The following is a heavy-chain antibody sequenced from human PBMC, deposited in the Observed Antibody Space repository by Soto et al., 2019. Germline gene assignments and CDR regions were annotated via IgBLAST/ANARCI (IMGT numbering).Heavy chain of an antibody. D-gene: IGHD2-15*01. CDR3: ARDRVPNCSGGSCYSGVYYYYYMDV. J-gene: IGHJ6*03. Sequence: SVKVSCKASGGTFSSYAISWVRQAPGQGLEWMGGIIPIFGTANYAQKFQGRVTITADESTSTAYMELSSLRSEDTAVYYCARDRVPNCSGGSCYSGVYYYYYMDVWGKGTTVTVSS. CDR1: GGTFSSYA. CDR2: IIPIFGTA. V-gene: IGHV1-69*13.